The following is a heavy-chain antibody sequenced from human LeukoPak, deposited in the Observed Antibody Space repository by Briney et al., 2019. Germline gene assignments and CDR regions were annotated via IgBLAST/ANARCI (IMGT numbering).Heavy chain of an antibody. V-gene: IGHV1-69*05. CDR2: IIPIFGTA. D-gene: IGHD4-23*01. CDR1: GGTFSSYA. J-gene: IGHJ5*02. CDR3: ARGLAGGNSGCDNWFDP. Sequence: ASVKVSCKASGGTFSSYAISWVRQAPGQGLEWMGGIIPIFGTANYAQKFQGRVTITTDESTSTAYMELSSLRSEDTAVYYCARGLAGGNSGCDNWFDPWGQGTLVTVSS.